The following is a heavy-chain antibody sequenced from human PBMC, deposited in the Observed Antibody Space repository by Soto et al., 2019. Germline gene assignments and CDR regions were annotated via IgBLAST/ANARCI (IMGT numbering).Heavy chain of an antibody. V-gene: IGHV4-59*01. CDR1: GGSISSYY. CDR3: ASSNIAAAGFYYYGMDV. CDR2: IYYSGST. Sequence: SETLSLTCTVSGGSISSYYWRWIRQPPGKGLEWIGYIYYSGSTNYYPSLKSRVTISVDTSKNQFSLKLSSVTAADTAVYYCASSNIAAAGFYYYGMDVWGRGTTVTVSS. J-gene: IGHJ6*02. D-gene: IGHD6-13*01.